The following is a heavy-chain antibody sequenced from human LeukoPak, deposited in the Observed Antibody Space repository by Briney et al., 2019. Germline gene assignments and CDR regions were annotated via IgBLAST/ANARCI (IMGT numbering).Heavy chain of an antibody. CDR1: GYTFIDFY. CDR2: INPKNGGT. Sequence: VASVKVSCKASGYTFIDFYMHWVRQAPGQGLEWMGWINPKNGGTNYAQKFQGRVTMTRDTSISTAYMELSRLRSDDTAVYYCARARQYYYDSSGYYDPYYFDYWGQGTLVTVSS. V-gene: IGHV1-2*02. CDR3: ARARQYYYDSSGYYDPYYFDY. D-gene: IGHD3-22*01. J-gene: IGHJ4*02.